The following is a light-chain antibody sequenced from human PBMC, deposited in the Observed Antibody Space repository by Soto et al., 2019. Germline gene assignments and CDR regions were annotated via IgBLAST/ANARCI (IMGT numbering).Light chain of an antibody. CDR2: NAF. CDR3: QQYNNWPWT. CDR1: QSMTTK. J-gene: IGKJ1*01. V-gene: IGKV3-15*01. Sequence: EVVMTQSPATLSVSPGEGVTRSCRASQSMTTKLAWYQQKPGQAPRLXIHNAFTRATGIPARFSGIASGTECTLTISTLQSEDVAVYDCQQYNNWPWTFGRGTKVDIK.